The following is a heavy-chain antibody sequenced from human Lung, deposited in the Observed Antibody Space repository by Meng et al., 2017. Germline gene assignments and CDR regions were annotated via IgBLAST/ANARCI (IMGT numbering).Heavy chain of an antibody. V-gene: IGHV3-64*01. CDR1: GLTFSNFG. D-gene: IGHD6-19*01. Sequence: GESLKISCSASGLTFSNFGRHWVRQAPGKGLEYVSSISSTGISKFDANSVKGRFTIARDNSKNTLYLQMGILRIEDMAVYYCARAFGSGWGGQIDNWGQGTLVTVSS. CDR3: ARAFGSGWGGQIDN. CDR2: ISSTGISK. J-gene: IGHJ4*02.